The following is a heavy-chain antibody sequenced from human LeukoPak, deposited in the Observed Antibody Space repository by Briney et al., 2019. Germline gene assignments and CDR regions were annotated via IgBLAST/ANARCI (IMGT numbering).Heavy chain of an antibody. CDR3: AKRASGSGTSLYYFDY. CDR2: ISNTGGST. CDR1: GFTFSSYA. Sequence: GGSLRLSCAASGFTFSSYAMGWVRQAPGKGLEWVSVISNTGGSTFYADSVKGRFTISRDNSKNTLYLQMNSLRAEDTAVYYCAKRASGSGTSLYYFDYWGQGTLVTVSS. V-gene: IGHV3-23*01. J-gene: IGHJ4*02. D-gene: IGHD3-10*01.